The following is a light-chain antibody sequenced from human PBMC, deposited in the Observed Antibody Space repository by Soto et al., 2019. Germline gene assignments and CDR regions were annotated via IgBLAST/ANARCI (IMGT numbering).Light chain of an antibody. CDR1: QSISSY. J-gene: IGKJ1*01. CDR3: QQSYSTPWT. Sequence: DIQMTQSPSSLSASVGDRVTITCRASQSISSYLNWYQQKPGKAPNLLIYAAFSLQSGVPSRFSGSGSGTDFTLTISSLQPEDFATYYCQQSYSTPWTFGQATKVEIK. CDR2: AAF. V-gene: IGKV1-39*01.